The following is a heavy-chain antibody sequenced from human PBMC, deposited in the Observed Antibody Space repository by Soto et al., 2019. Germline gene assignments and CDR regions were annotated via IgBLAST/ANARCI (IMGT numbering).Heavy chain of an antibody. CDR3: ARHRGVDNWFDP. CDR2: IDPSDSYT. V-gene: IGHV5-10-1*01. CDR1: GYSFTSYW. J-gene: IGHJ5*02. Sequence: GESLKISCKGSGYSFTSYWISWVRQMPGKGLEWMGRIDPSDSYTNYSPPFQGHVTISADKSISTAYLQWSSLKASDTAMYYCARHRGVDNWFDPWGQGTLVTVSS.